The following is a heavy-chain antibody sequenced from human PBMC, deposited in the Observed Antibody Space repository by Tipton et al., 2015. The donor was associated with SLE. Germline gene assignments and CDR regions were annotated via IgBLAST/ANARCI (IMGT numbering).Heavy chain of an antibody. D-gene: IGHD1-14*01. CDR3: ARPDRY. CDR2: IYYTSGNA. Sequence: TLSLTCIVSGGSISSSSYYWGWIRQPPGKGLEWIGGIYYTSGNAYYNPSLKSRVNISLDTSKNQFSLKMTSVTAAVTAVYYCARPDRYWGKGSLVTVPS. V-gene: IGHV4-39*07. CDR1: GGSISSSSYY. J-gene: IGHJ4*02.